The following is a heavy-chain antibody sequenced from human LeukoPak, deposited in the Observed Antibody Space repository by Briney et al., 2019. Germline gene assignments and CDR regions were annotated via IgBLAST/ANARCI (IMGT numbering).Heavy chain of an antibody. CDR3: AKDLRSGATYSGPDY. D-gene: IGHD1-26*01. J-gene: IGHJ4*02. CDR2: INSDGSST. V-gene: IGHV3-74*01. Sequence: GGSLRLSCAASGFTFSSYWMHWVRQAPGKGLVWVSRINSDGSSTSYADSVKGRFTISRDNSRNTLYLQMNSLRAEDTAVYYCAKDLRSGATYSGPDYWGQGTLVTVSS. CDR1: GFTFSSYW.